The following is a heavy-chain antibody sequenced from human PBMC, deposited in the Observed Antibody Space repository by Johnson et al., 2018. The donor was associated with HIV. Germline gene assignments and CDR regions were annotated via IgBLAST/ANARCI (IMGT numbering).Heavy chain of an antibody. Sequence: QVLLVESGGGLVKPGGSLRLSCAASGFTFSDYYMSWIRQTPGKGLEWVSYISSSGTTVYSADSVKGRFSISRDNAKHSLYLQMNSLRAEDTAVYYCVWYCSGGCSSAFDIWGQGTMVTVSS. J-gene: IGHJ3*02. CDR3: VWYCSGGCSSAFDI. V-gene: IGHV3-11*04. CDR2: ISSSGTTV. CDR1: GFTFSDYY. D-gene: IGHD2-15*01.